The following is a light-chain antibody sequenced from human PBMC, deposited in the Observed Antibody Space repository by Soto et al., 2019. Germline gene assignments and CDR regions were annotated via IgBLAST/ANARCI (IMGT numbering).Light chain of an antibody. CDR1: SSDFGAYNY. CDR2: EVS. Sequence: QSALTQPPSASGSPGQSVAISCTGTSSDFGAYNYVSWYQQHPGKAPKLLIFEVSKRPSGVPDRFSGSKSGNTASLTVSGLQAEDEADYYSSSYADNTVVFGGGTKLTVL. V-gene: IGLV2-8*01. J-gene: IGLJ2*01. CDR3: SSYADNTVV.